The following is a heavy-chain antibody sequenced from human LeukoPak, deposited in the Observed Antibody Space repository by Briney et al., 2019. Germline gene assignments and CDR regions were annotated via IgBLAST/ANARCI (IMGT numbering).Heavy chain of an antibody. CDR3: AKDRGGGDYEFIDY. CDR1: GFAFSSYA. Sequence: QSGGSLRLSCAASGFAFSSYAMHWVRQAPGKGLEWVAVISYDGSDKYYADSVKGRFTISRDNSKNTLYLQMNSLRAEDTAVYYCAKDRGGGDYEFIDYWGQGTLVTVSS. V-gene: IGHV3-30*04. J-gene: IGHJ4*02. CDR2: ISYDGSDK. D-gene: IGHD4-17*01.